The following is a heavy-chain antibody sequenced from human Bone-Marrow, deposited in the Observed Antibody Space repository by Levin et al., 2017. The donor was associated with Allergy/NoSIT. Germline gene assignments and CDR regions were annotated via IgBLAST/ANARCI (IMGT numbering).Heavy chain of an antibody. Sequence: LSLTCAASGFTFSSYGMHWVRQAPGKGLEWVAVISYDGSNKYYADSVKGRFTISRDNSKNTLYLQMNSLRAEDTAVYYCAKDLPNYDILTGYYRDYYYYGMDVWGQGTTVTVSS. D-gene: IGHD3-9*01. V-gene: IGHV3-30*18. CDR2: ISYDGSNK. CDR3: AKDLPNYDILTGYYRDYYYYGMDV. CDR1: GFTFSSYG. J-gene: IGHJ6*02.